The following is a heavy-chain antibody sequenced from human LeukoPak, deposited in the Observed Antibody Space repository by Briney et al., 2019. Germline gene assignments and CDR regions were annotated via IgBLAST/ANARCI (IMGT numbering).Heavy chain of an antibody. Sequence: GASVEVSCKSSGYTFTGYYMHWVRQAPGQGLEWMGWINPNTGGINYAQKFQGRVTVTRDTSISAAYMELSRLRSDDTAVYYCARDPYSNYFDYWGQGTLVTVSS. J-gene: IGHJ4*02. V-gene: IGHV1-2*02. CDR2: INPNTGGI. CDR3: ARDPYSNYFDY. CDR1: GYTFTGYY. D-gene: IGHD5-18*01.